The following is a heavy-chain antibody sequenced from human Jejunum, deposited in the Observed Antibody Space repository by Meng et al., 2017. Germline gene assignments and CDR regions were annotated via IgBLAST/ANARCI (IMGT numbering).Heavy chain of an antibody. CDR1: GFSFSSYS. CDR3: ARSYGSGENWFDP. V-gene: IGHV4-4*07. CDR2: IYTSGST. Sequence: GSLRLSCAASGFSFSSYSMNWVRQPAGKGLEWIVRIYTSGSTDYNPSLKSRVTMSVDMSKNQFSLNLNSVTAADTAVYYCARSYGSGENWFDPWGQGTLVTVSS. D-gene: IGHD3-10*01. J-gene: IGHJ5*02.